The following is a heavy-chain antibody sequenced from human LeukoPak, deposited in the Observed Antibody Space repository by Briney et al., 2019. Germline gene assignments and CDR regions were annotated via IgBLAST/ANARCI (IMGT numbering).Heavy chain of an antibody. Sequence: ASVKVSCKASGYTFTGYYMHWVRQAPGQGLEWMGRINPNSGGTNYAQKFQGRVTMTRDTSISTAYMELSRLRSDDTAMYYCAREAGDGSGSYDYWGQGTLVTVSS. CDR1: GYTFTGYY. D-gene: IGHD3-10*01. CDR3: AREAGDGSGSYDY. V-gene: IGHV1-2*06. J-gene: IGHJ4*02. CDR2: INPNSGGT.